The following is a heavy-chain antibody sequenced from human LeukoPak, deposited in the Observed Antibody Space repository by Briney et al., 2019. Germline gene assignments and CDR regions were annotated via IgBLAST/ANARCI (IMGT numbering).Heavy chain of an antibody. CDR2: IASSGRNI. CDR3: ALLAVASDFDY. J-gene: IGHJ4*02. CDR1: GFPFSFYE. V-gene: IGHV3-48*03. D-gene: IGHD6-19*01. Sequence: GGSLRLSCAVSGFPFSFYEMNWVRQAPGKGLEWVSNIASSGRNIYYADSVKGRFSISRDNAKGSLYLQMNSLRVEDTAIYYCALLAVASDFDYWGQGALVTVSS.